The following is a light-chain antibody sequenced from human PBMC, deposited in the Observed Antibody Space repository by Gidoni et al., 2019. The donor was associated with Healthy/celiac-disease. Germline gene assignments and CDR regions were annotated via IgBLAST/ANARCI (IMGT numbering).Light chain of an antibody. CDR2: KAS. Sequence: DIHMTQSPSTLSASVGDRVTITCRASQSISSWLAWYQQKPGKAPKLLIYKASSLESGVPSRFSGSGSGTEFPLTISSLQPDDFATYYCQQYNSYSWTFGQGTKVEIK. CDR3: QQYNSYSWT. CDR1: QSISSW. V-gene: IGKV1-5*03. J-gene: IGKJ1*01.